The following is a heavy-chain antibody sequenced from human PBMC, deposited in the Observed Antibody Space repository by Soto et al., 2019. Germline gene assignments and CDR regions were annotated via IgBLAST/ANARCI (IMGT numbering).Heavy chain of an antibody. CDR3: AKQQGPGTPYYYAMDV. CDR2: IRSSGDRT. Sequence: EVQLLESGGGLVQPGGSLRLSCAASGFTFSSYAMNWVRQAPGKGLEWVSVIRSSGDRTYYADSVKGRFTISRDNSKNTLYMQMNSPRAEDTAVYYCAKQQGPGTPYYYAMDVWGQGTTVTVSS. J-gene: IGHJ6*02. D-gene: IGHD1-1*01. CDR1: GFTFSSYA. V-gene: IGHV3-23*01.